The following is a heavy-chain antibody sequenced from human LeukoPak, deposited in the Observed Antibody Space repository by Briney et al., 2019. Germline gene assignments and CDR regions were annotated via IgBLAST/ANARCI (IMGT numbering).Heavy chain of an antibody. Sequence: SETLSLTCTVSGGSIGSYYWSWIRQPAGKGLEWIGRIYTSGSTNYNPSLKSRVTMSVDTSKNQFSLKLSSVTAADMAVYRCVRGFDGHNAFDIWGQGTMVTVSS. CDR3: VRGFDGHNAFDI. V-gene: IGHV4-4*07. CDR2: IYTSGST. CDR1: GGSIGSYY. D-gene: IGHD3-9*01. J-gene: IGHJ3*02.